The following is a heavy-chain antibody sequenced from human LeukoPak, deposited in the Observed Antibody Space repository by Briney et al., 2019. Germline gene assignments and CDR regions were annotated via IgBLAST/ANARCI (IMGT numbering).Heavy chain of an antibody. CDR1: GFTFSSYE. D-gene: IGHD4-23*01. CDR2: IYYSGST. J-gene: IGHJ4*02. Sequence: PGGSLRLSCAASGFTFSSYEMNSVRQPPGKGLEWIGSIYYSGSTYYNPSLKSRVTISVDTSKNQFSLKLSSVTAADTAVYYCARDKIADYGGNFFDYWGQGTLVTVSS. CDR3: ARDKIADYGGNFFDY. V-gene: IGHV4-39*07.